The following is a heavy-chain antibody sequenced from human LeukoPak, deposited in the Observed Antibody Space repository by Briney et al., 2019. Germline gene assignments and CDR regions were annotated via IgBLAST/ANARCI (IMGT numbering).Heavy chain of an antibody. Sequence: GGSLRLSCVASGTTFSNYAVSWVRQAPEKGLDWVSVISGSAHKIRYADSVKGRFTISRDNSENIVYLQMNNLRAEDTAVYYCAGRVTGYSSGYVYWGQGTLVTVSS. D-gene: IGHD5-18*01. CDR3: AGRVTGYSSGYVY. CDR1: GTTFSNYA. V-gene: IGHV3-23*01. CDR2: ISGSAHKI. J-gene: IGHJ4*02.